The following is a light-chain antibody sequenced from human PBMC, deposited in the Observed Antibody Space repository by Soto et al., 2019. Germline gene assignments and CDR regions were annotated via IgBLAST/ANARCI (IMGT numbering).Light chain of an antibody. CDR1: QGISNY. J-gene: IGKJ4*01. CDR2: AAS. V-gene: IGKV1-27*01. CDR3: QKYNSAPRT. Sequence: DVQMTQAPSSLSASVGDRVTITCRASQGISNYLAWYQQKPGKVPKLLIYAASILQSGVPSRFSGSGSGTDFTLTISSMHPEDVATYYCQKYNSAPRTFGGGTKVEIK.